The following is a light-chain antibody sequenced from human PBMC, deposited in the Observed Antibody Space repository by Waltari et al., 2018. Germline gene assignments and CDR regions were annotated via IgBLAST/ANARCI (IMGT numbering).Light chain of an antibody. CDR3: SSYTTNTTLDVV. CDR1: RSDVGGYNS. CDR2: DVS. V-gene: IGLV2-14*03. Sequence: QSALTQPASVSGSPGQSITISCPGTRSDVGGYNSVSWYQQHPGKAPKLMIYDVSNRPSGVSNRFSGSKSGNTASLTISGLQAEDEADYYCSSYTTNTTLDVVFGGGTKLTVL. J-gene: IGLJ2*01.